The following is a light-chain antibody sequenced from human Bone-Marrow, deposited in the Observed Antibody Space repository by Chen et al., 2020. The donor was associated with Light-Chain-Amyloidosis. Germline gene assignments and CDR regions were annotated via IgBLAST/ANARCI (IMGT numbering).Light chain of an antibody. CDR3: QQYNSSPYT. Sequence: DIQRTQSPSALSASVGDRVTITRRASQSISSWLAWYQQKPGKAPKLLIYKASGLESGVPSRFSGSGSGTEFTLTITSLQPDDSATYYCQQYNSSPYTFGQGTKLEIK. J-gene: IGKJ2*01. CDR1: QSISSW. V-gene: IGKV1-5*03. CDR2: KAS.